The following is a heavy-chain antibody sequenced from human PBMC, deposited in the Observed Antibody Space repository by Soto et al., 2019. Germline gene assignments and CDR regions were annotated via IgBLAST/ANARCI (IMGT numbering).Heavy chain of an antibody. D-gene: IGHD2-2*01. CDR3: ARRGYCSSTSCYFYYYYYGMDV. V-gene: IGHV1-69*13. CDR2: IIPIFGTA. J-gene: IGHJ6*02. CDR1: GGTFSSYA. Sequence: ASVKVSCKASGGTFSSYAISWVRQAPGQGLEWMGGIIPIFGTANYAQKFQGRVTITADESTSTAYMELSSLRSEDTAVYYCARRGYCSSTSCYFYYYYYGMDVWGQGTTVTVSS.